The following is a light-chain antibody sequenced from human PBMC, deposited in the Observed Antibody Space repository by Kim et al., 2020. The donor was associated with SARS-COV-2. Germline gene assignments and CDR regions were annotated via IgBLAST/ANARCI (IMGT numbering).Light chain of an antibody. J-gene: IGKJ4*01. CDR3: QQYNRLPL. CDR1: QSVSNN. V-gene: IGKV3-15*01. Sequence: ATLSCRASQSVSNNLAWYQQQPGQAPRLLIYFASTRASGVPARFSGSGSGTEFTLTISPLQPEDFAVYYCQQYNRLPLFGGGTKVEI. CDR2: FAS.